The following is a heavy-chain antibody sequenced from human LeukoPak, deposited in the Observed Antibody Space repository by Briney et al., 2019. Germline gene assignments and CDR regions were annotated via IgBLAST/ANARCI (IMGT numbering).Heavy chain of an antibody. J-gene: IGHJ4*02. CDR2: INSDGSTT. V-gene: IGHV3-74*01. CDR1: GFTFSSSW. D-gene: IGHD6-6*01. CDR3: ARDWSSPFNSSPIDY. Sequence: GGSLRLSCAASGFTFSSSWMYWVRQAPGKGLLWVSRINSDGSTTTYADSVKGRFTISRDNAKNSLYLQMNSLRAEDTAVYYCARDWSSPFNSSPIDYWGQGTLVTVSS.